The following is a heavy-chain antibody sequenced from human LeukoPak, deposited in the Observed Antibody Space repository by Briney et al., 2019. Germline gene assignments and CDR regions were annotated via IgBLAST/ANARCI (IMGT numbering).Heavy chain of an antibody. Sequence: GASVKVSCKASGYTFTSYYMHWVRQAPGQGLEWMGIINPSGGSTSYAQKFQGRVTMTEDTSTDTAYMELSSLRSEDTAVYYCATLPLYYGSGTYLGAFDIWGQGTMVTVSS. D-gene: IGHD3-10*01. CDR1: GYTFTSYY. V-gene: IGHV1-46*01. CDR2: INPSGGST. CDR3: ATLPLYYGSGTYLGAFDI. J-gene: IGHJ3*02.